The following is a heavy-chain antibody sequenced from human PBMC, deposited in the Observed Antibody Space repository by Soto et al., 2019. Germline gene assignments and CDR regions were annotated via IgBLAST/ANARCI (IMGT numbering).Heavy chain of an antibody. CDR2: IYSGGTY. CDR3: ARAYDLNAFDM. D-gene: IGHD2-8*01. J-gene: IGHJ3*02. V-gene: IGHV3-53*04. Sequence: EVQLVESGGGLVQPGGSLRLSCVASGFSVSATKYMNWLRQAPDKGLEWVSVIYSGGTYYYADSVKGRFTISRHDSKNTLYLQMDSLRPEDTAVYFCARAYDLNAFDMWGQGTMVTVSS. CDR1: GFSVSATKY.